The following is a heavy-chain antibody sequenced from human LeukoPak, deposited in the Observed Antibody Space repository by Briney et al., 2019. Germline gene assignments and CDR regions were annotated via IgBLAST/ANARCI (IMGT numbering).Heavy chain of an antibody. CDR3: ARHDGPSPFDY. J-gene: IGHJ4*02. CDR1: GYSFTTYW. Sequence: GESLKISCKGSGYSFTTYWISWVRQMPGKGLEWLGRIDPSDSYTNYSPSFQGHVTISADKSFTTAYLHWSSLKASDTAIYYCARHDGPSPFDYWGQGTLVTVSS. D-gene: IGHD5-24*01. CDR2: IDPSDSYT. V-gene: IGHV5-10-1*01.